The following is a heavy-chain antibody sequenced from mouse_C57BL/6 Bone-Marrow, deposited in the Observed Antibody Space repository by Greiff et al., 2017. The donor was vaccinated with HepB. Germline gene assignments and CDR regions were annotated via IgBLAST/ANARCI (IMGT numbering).Heavy chain of an antibody. D-gene: IGHD3-2*02. CDR1: GFTFSSYA. J-gene: IGHJ4*01. CDR3: TRDSSGYGYAMDY. CDR2: ISSGGDYI. Sequence: EVQVVESGEGLVKPGGSLKLSCAASGFTFSSYAMSWVRQTPEKRLEWVAYISSGGDYIYYADTVKGRFTISRDNARNTLYLQMSSLKSEDTAMYYCTRDSSGYGYAMDYWGQGTSVTVSS. V-gene: IGHV5-9-1*02.